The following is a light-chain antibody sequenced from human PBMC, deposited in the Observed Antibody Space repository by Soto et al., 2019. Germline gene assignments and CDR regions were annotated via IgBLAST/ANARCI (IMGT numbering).Light chain of an antibody. J-gene: IGKJ4*01. CDR1: QNIHNW. CDR3: QHYESYPPT. Sequence: DIQMTQSPFTLSASVGDRVTITCRASQNIHNWLAWYQQKPGKAPNLLIYEASTLQNGVPSRLSGSGSGTEFTLTISSLQPDDLATYYCQHYESYPPTFGGGTKVEIK. V-gene: IGKV1-5*03. CDR2: EAS.